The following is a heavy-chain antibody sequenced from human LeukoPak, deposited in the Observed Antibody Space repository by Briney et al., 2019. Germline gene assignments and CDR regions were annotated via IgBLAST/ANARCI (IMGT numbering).Heavy chain of an antibody. CDR3: SRGRYYLDA. J-gene: IGHJ4*02. CDR2: ISYDGSNK. CDR1: GYTFTSYA. Sequence: SCKASGYTFTSYAMHWVRQAPGKGLEWVAVISYDGSNKYYADSVKGRFTISKDNAKNTLYLQMNSLRAEDTAVYYCSRGRYYLDAWGQGTLVTVSS. V-gene: IGHV3-30-3*01. D-gene: IGHD4-17*01.